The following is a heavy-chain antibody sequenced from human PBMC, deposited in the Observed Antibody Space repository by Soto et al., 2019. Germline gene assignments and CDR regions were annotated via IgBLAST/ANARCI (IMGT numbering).Heavy chain of an antibody. J-gene: IGHJ4*02. D-gene: IGHD1-20*01. CDR1: GASISGSYYY. Sequence: SETLSLTCAVSGASISGSYYYWAWLRQSPGQGPVWIGSVFYTGFTSYNPSLESRVSVSVDTSKSQFSLKLSAVTAADTAVYYCATSQKGYNWNYFDHWGQGALVTVSS. V-gene: IGHV4-39*01. CDR3: ATSQKGYNWNYFDH. CDR2: VFYTGFT.